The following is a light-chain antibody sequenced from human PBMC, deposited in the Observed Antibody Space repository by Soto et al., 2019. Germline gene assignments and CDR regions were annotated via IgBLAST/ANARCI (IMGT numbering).Light chain of an antibody. CDR3: QQYGSSPQT. Sequence: EIVLTQSPGTLSLSPGERATLSCRASESVDFHLAWYQQKPGQAPRLLIYGASTRATGIPDRFSGSGSGTDFTLTITRLEPEDFAVYYCQQYGSSPQTFGQGTKVDIK. J-gene: IGKJ1*01. CDR2: GAS. V-gene: IGKV3-20*01. CDR1: ESVDFH.